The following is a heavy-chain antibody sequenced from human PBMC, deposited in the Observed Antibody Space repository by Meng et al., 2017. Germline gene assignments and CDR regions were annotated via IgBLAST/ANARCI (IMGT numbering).Heavy chain of an antibody. CDR2: INHSGST. CDR3: ARALRYYYGSGRNYYYYGMDV. CDR1: GGSFSGYY. D-gene: IGHD3-10*01. J-gene: IGHJ6*02. V-gene: IGHV4-34*01. Sequence: SETLSLTCAVYGGSFSGYYWSWIRQPPGKGLEWIGEINHSGSTNYNPSLKSRVTISVDTSKNQFPLKLSSVTAADTAVYYCARALRYYYGSGRNYYYYGMDVWGQGTTVTVSS.